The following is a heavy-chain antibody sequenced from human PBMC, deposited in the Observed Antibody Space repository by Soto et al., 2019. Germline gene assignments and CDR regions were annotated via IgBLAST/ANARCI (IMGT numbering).Heavy chain of an antibody. CDR2: MFYSGTT. V-gene: IGHV4-59*01. D-gene: IGHD5-12*01. CDR1: SDSINNYY. CDR3: ERVSGYQYGYPQQFDY. J-gene: IGHJ4*02. Sequence: QVRLQESGPGLVKPSETLSLICDVSSDSINNYYWSWVRQPPGKRLEWLGCMFYSGTTIYNPSLKGRISISGDASNSQFSLKLTSVNAADTAVYDCERVSGYQYGYPQQFDYWGQGSLVTVSS.